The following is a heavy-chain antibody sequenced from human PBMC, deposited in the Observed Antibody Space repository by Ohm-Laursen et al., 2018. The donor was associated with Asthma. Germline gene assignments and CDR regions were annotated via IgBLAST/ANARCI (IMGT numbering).Heavy chain of an antibody. CDR1: GVAFSDSW. CDR2: INPLGYEK. J-gene: IGHJ4*02. Sequence: SLRLSCTASGVAFSDSWMSWVRQLPGGSLEWVAKINPLGYEKYYMDSVRGRFTVSRDNAKNSLYLEMNSLRVEDTAVYYCVTDAWWSYVHWGLGTLVTVSS. CDR3: VTDAWWSYVH. D-gene: IGHD1-26*01. V-gene: IGHV3-7*01.